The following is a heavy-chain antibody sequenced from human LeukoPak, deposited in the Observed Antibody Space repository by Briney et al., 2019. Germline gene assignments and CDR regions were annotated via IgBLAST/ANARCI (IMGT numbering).Heavy chain of an antibody. V-gene: IGHV3-53*01. CDR1: GFTVSSNY. CDR2: IYSGGST. J-gene: IGHJ4*02. D-gene: IGHD2-21*02. Sequence: GGSLRLSCAASGFTVSSNYMSWVSQAPGKGLEWVSLIYSGGSTYYADSVKGRFTVSRDNSKNTLYVQMKSLRAEDTAVYYCAKDFVVVPGNVNYFDYWGQGTLVTVSS. CDR3: AKDFVVVPGNVNYFDY.